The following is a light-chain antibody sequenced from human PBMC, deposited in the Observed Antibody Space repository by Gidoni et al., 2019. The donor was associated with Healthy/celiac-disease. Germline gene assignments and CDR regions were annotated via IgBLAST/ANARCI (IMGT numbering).Light chain of an antibody. CDR2: EDN. CDR3: QSYDSSNHWV. V-gene: IGLV6-57*04. Sequence: NFMLTQPHSVSESPGKTVTIACTRSSGSIASNYVHWYQQRPGSAPNTVIYEDNQRPSGVPARFSGSIDSSSNSASLTISGLNTEDEADYYCQSYDSSNHWVFGGGTKLTVL. CDR1: SGSIASNY. J-gene: IGLJ3*02.